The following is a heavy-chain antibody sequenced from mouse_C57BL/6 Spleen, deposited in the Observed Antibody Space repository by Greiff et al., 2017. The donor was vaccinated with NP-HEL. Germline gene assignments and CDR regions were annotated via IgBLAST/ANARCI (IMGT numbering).Heavy chain of an antibody. V-gene: IGHV1-15*01. Sequence: VQLQQSGAELVRPGASVTLSCKASGYTFTDYEMHWVKQTPVHGLEWIGAIDPETGGTAYNQKFKGKAILTADKSSSTAYMELRSLTSEGSAVYYCARGTTVVATDYAMDYWGQGTSVTVSS. J-gene: IGHJ4*01. D-gene: IGHD1-1*01. CDR2: IDPETGGT. CDR1: GYTFTDYE. CDR3: ARGTTVVATDYAMDY.